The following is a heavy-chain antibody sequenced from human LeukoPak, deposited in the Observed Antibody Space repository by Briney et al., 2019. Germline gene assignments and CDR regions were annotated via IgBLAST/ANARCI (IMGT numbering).Heavy chain of an antibody. J-gene: IGHJ4*02. CDR1: GAFITNSHW. CDR3: ATYFYGEYGSYYFDY. CDR2: IYHSGTT. D-gene: IGHD4-17*01. V-gene: IGHV4-4*02. Sequence: SETLSLTCAVSGAFITNSHWWSWARQPPGKGLEWIGEIYHSGTTNYNPSLGSRVTMSVDKSKNQFSLKLSSVTAADTAVYYCATYFYGEYGSYYFDYWGQGTLVTVSS.